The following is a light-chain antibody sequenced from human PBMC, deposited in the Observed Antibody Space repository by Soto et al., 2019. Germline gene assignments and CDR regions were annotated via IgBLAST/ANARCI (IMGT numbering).Light chain of an antibody. V-gene: IGLV2-23*02. CDR3: CSYAGSTTQTYV. Sequence: LTQPASVSGSPGQSITISCTGTHSDVGSYNLVSWYQQHPGKAPKVIIYEVSERPSGVSDRFSGSKSGNTASLMISGLQAEDEADYYCCSYAGSTTQTYVFGSGTKVTVL. CDR2: EVS. J-gene: IGLJ1*01. CDR1: HSDVGSYNL.